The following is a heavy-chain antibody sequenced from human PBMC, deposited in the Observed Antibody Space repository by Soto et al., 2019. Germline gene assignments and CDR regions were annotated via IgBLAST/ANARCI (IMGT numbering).Heavy chain of an antibody. V-gene: IGHV3-30-3*01. J-gene: IGHJ4*02. D-gene: IGHD3-10*01. CDR2: ISYDGSNK. CDR3: ARDDTPTPNTIHNYFDY. Sequence: GGSLRLSCAASGFTFSSYSIHWVRQAPCKGLEWVAVISYDGSNKYYADSVKGRFTISRDNSKNTLYLQMNSLRAEDTAVYYCARDDTPTPNTIHNYFDYWGQRTLVTVSS. CDR1: GFTFSSYS.